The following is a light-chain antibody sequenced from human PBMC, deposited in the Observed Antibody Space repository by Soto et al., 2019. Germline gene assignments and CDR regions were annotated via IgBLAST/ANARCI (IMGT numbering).Light chain of an antibody. Sequence: QAVVTQEPSFSVSPGGTVTPTCGLSSGSVSISYYPSWYQQTPGQAPRTLIYNTNTRSSGVPDRFSGSILGNKAALTITGAQADDESDYYCVLYMGSGIWVFGGGTQLTVL. V-gene: IGLV8-61*01. CDR1: SGSVSISYY. CDR2: NTN. J-gene: IGLJ3*02. CDR3: VLYMGSGIWV.